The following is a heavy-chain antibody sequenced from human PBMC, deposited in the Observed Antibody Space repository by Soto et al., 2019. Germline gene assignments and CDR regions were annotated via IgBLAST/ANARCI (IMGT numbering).Heavy chain of an antibody. D-gene: IGHD3-10*01. CDR1: GGSISSYD. V-gene: IGHV4-59*08. Sequence: TSETLSLTCTVSGGSISSYDWSWMRQPPGKGLEWIGYMYHSGSTNYNPSLKSRVTTSVDTSKNQFSLKLSSVTAADTAVYYCARRGGITLVRGVLTAFDIWGPGTMVTVSS. CDR2: MYHSGST. CDR3: ARRGGITLVRGVLTAFDI. J-gene: IGHJ3*02.